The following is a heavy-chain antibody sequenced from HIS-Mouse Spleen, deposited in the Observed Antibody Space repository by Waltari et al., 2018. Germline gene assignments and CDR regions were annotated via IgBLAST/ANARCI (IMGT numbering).Heavy chain of an antibody. J-gene: IGHJ4*02. CDR1: GGSISSSSYY. CDR2: IYYSGST. Sequence: QLQLQESGPGLVKPSETLSLTCTVSGGSISSSSYYWGWIRQPPGKGLEWIGSIYYSGSTYYNPSLKSRVTISVDTSKNQFSLKLSSLTAADTAVYYCASGVVVAATAVHFDYWGQGTLVTVSS. D-gene: IGHD2-15*01. CDR3: ASGVVVAATAVHFDY. V-gene: IGHV4-39*07.